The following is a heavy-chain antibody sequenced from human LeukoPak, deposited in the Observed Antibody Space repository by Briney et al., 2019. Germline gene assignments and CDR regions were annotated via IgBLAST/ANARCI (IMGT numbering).Heavy chain of an antibody. V-gene: IGHV3-7*01. CDR1: GFSFSSYW. CDR2: IRQDESER. D-gene: IGHD2-15*01. Sequence: GGSLRLSCEGSGFSFSSYWMTWVRQLPGKGPEWVANIRQDESERYFADSVKGRFTISRDNAKKSVYLHMSSLRAEDTAVYYCARGSGHDRIYWGQGTLVTVSS. CDR3: ARGSGHDRIY. J-gene: IGHJ4*02.